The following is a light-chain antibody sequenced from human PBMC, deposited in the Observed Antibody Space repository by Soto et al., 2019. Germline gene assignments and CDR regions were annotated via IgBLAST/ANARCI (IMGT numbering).Light chain of an antibody. J-gene: IGKJ1*01. CDR1: QSVSNNY. V-gene: IGKV3-20*01. Sequence: EIVLTQSPGTLSLSPGERATLSCRASQSVSNNYLAWYQQKPGQAPRLLIYGASNRATGIPDRFSGSGSGTDFTLTIRSLQPEDFATYHCQQSYTTPWTFGQGTKVYIK. CDR2: GAS. CDR3: QQSYTTPWT.